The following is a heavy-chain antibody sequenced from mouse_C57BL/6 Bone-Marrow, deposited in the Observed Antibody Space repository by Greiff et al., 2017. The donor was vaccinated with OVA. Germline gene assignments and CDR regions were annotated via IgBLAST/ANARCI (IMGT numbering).Heavy chain of an antibody. CDR1: GYSITSGYY. V-gene: IGHV3-6*01. D-gene: IGHD1-1*01. J-gene: IGHJ2*01. Sequence: EVKLQESGPGLVKPSRSLSLTCSVTGYSITSGYYWNWIRQFPGNKLEWVGYISYDGSNNYNPSLKNRISITRDTSKNQFFLKLNSVTTEDTATYYCARLFDYWGQGTTLTVSS. CDR3: ARLFDY. CDR2: ISYDGSN.